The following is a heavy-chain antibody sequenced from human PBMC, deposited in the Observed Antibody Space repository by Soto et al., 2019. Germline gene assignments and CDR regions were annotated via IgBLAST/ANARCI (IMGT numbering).Heavy chain of an antibody. CDR2: IFYSGST. Sequence: QVQLQESGPGLVNPSGTLSLTCAVSGGSLSGSNWWCRVRQPPGKALEWLGEIFYSGSTKYNPSLNSRVTIAANQSKNHLSLRLSSVTAADTAVYYCVHHGGDPYYHDVWGQGILVTVSS. V-gene: IGHV4-4*02. J-gene: IGHJ4*01. D-gene: IGHD4-17*01. CDR1: GGSLSGSNW. CDR3: VHHGGDPYYHDV.